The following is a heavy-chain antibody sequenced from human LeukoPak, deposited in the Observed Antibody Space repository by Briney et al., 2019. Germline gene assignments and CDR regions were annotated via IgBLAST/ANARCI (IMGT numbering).Heavy chain of an antibody. Sequence: GGSLRLSCAASGFTFSDYWMSWVRQAPGKGLEWVANIKQDGSETYYVDSVKGRFTISRDNAKNSLSLQMNSLRAEDTAVYYCARQRGSGCLDYWGQGTLVTVSS. CDR2: IKQDGSET. J-gene: IGHJ4*02. CDR3: ARQRGSGCLDY. V-gene: IGHV3-7*01. D-gene: IGHD6-19*01. CDR1: GFTFSDYW.